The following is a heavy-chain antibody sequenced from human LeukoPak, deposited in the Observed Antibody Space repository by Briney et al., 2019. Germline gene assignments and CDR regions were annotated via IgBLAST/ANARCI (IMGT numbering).Heavy chain of an antibody. CDR3: ARGNRWLVFYYYGMDV. D-gene: IGHD6-19*01. CDR1: GFTFSSYS. CDR2: ISSSSSTI. J-gene: IGHJ6*02. V-gene: IGHV3-48*01. Sequence: PGGSLRLSCAASGFTFSSYSMNWVRQAPGKRLEWVSYISSSSSTIYYADSVKGRFTISRDNAKNSLYLQMNSLRAEDAAVYYCARGNRWLVFYYYGMDVWGQGTTVTVSS.